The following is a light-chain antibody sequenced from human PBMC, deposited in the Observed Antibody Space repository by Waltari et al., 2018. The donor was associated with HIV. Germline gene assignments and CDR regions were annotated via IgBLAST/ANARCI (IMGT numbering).Light chain of an antibody. Sequence: QSALTQPLSVSGSPGQTVTISCTGTTIDVGAYNFFPRYQQHPAKAPKVLIYDVSKRPAGVPDRFSGSKSGNTASLTISGLQAEDEADYCCCSYAGSYTWVFGGGTKLTVL. CDR2: DVS. J-gene: IGLJ3*02. CDR3: CSYAGSYTWV. CDR1: TIDVGAYNF. V-gene: IGLV2-11*01.